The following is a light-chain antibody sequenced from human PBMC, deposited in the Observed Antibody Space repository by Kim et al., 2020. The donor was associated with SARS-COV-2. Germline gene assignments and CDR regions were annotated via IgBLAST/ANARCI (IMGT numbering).Light chain of an antibody. J-gene: IGKJ5*01. V-gene: IGKV1-39*01. CDR1: QTIDNY. Sequence: DIQMTQSPSSLSASVGDRVTISCRASQTIDNYLNWYQQKPGKAPKLLIYAASNLQSGVPSRFSGSGSGSDFTLTISSLQPEDFATYYCLQSYNSPPITFGQGTRLEIK. CDR2: AAS. CDR3: LQSYNSPPIT.